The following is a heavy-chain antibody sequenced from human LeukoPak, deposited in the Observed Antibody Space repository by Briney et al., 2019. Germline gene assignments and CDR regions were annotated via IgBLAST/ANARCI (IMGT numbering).Heavy chain of an antibody. J-gene: IGHJ2*01. CDR3: ARDGQVGATPPGYFDL. CDR1: GVSISSYY. Sequence: SETLSLTCTVSGVSISSYYRSWIRQPAGKGLEWIGRIYTSGSTNYNPSLKSRLTMSVDTSKNQFSLKLSSVTAADTAVYYCARDGQVGATPPGYFDLWGRGTLVTVSS. CDR2: IYTSGST. V-gene: IGHV4-4*07. D-gene: IGHD1-26*01.